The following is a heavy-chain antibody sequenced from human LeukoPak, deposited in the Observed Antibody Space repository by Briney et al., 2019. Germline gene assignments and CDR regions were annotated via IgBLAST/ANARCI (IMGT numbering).Heavy chain of an antibody. CDR2: AKSKTDGGTT. Sequence: GGSLRLSCTASGFTFSNAWMSWVRQAPGKGPEWVGRAKSKTDGGTTDYAAPVKGRFTISRDDSKNTLYLQMNSLKTEDTAVYFCTTGGGGKGFDPWGQGTLVTVSS. CDR1: GFTFSNAW. J-gene: IGHJ5*02. V-gene: IGHV3-15*01. D-gene: IGHD3-16*01. CDR3: TTGGGGKGFDP.